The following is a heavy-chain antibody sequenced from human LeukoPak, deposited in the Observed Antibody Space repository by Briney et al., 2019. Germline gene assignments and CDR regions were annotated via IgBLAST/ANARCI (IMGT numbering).Heavy chain of an antibody. Sequence: GGSLRLSCAASGFTFSNSAMSWVRQAPGKGPEWVSTLSGSGITTYYADSVKGRFTISRDNSKNTLYLQMNSLRAEDTAVYYCAKGIYSSGWSYFDYWGHGTLVTVSS. CDR2: LSGSGITT. CDR3: AKGIYSSGWSYFDY. CDR1: GFTFSNSA. J-gene: IGHJ4*01. V-gene: IGHV3-23*01. D-gene: IGHD6-19*01.